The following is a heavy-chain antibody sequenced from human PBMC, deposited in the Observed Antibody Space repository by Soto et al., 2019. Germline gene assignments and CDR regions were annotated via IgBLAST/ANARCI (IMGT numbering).Heavy chain of an antibody. D-gene: IGHD3-22*01. CDR3: ARDSDSSGFSRDAFDI. J-gene: IGHJ3*02. CDR2: INPDSGGT. CDR1: GYTFTGYY. V-gene: IGHV1-2*02. Sequence: SVKVSCKASGYTFTGYYMHWVRQAPGQGLEWMGWINPDSGGTNYAQKFQGRVTMTRDTSISTAYMELYRLRSDDTSVYYCARDSDSSGFSRDAFDIWGQGTLVTVSS.